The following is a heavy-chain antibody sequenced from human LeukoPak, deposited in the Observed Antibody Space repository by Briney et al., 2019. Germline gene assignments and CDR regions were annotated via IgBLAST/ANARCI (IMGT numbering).Heavy chain of an antibody. D-gene: IGHD6-6*01. CDR2: INHSGST. V-gene: IGHV4-34*01. CDR3: ARGHVSSSSLDYYYYMDV. CDR1: GGSFSGYY. J-gene: IGHJ6*03. Sequence: SETLSLTCAVYGGSFSGYYGSWIRQPPGKGLEWIGEINHSGSTNYNPSLKSRVTISVDTSKNQFSLKLSSVTAADTAVYYCARGHVSSSSLDYYYYMDVWGKGTTVTVSS.